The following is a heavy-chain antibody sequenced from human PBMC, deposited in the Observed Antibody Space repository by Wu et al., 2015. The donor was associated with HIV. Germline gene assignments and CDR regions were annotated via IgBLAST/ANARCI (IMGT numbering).Heavy chain of an antibody. CDR2: IIPHNGDT. CDR3: GLHQFGLLIDY. CDR1: GFTFNNYI. J-gene: IGHJ4*02. Sequence: QVQLAQLGVEVRKPGASVKVSCKASGFTFNNYIIVWVRQAPGQGLEWMGWIIPHNGDTDLAPNVQSRVTMSTDASANMAYMELRTLTSDDTAIYFCGLHQFGLLIDYWGQGSTITVSS. D-gene: IGHD3-10*01. V-gene: IGHV1-18*01.